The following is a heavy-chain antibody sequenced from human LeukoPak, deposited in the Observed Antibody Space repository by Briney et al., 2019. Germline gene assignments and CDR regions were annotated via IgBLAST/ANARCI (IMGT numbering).Heavy chain of an antibody. Sequence: PGRSLRLSCAASGFTFSSYGMHWVRQAPGKGLEWVAVIWYDGSNKYYADSVKGRFTISRDNSKNTLYLQMNSLRAEDTAVYYCARKGFLEWLPLHPDALDIWGQGTMVTVSS. CDR1: GFTFSSYG. J-gene: IGHJ3*02. CDR3: ARKGFLEWLPLHPDALDI. CDR2: IWYDGSNK. D-gene: IGHD3-3*01. V-gene: IGHV3-33*01.